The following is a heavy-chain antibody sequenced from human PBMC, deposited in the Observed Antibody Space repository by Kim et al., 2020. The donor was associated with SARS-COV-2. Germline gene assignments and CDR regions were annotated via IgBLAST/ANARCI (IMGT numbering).Heavy chain of an antibody. CDR3: ARDHEWEVHREPGY. CDR2: ISAYNGNT. V-gene: IGHV1-18*01. CDR1: GYTFTSYG. D-gene: IGHD1-26*01. J-gene: IGHJ4*02. Sequence: ASVKVSCKASGYTFTSYGISWVRQAPGQGLEWMGWISAYNGNTNYAQKLQGRVTMTTDTSTSTAYMELRSLRSDDTAVYYCARDHEWEVHREPGYWGQGTLVTVSS.